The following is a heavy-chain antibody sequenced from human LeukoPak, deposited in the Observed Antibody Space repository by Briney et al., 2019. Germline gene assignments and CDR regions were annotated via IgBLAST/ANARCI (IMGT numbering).Heavy chain of an antibody. V-gene: IGHV1-69*01. CDR3: ARSTQSRYYDFWSGYYIDY. D-gene: IGHD3-3*01. J-gene: IGHJ4*02. CDR1: GGTFSSYA. CDR2: IIPIFGTA. Sequence: ASVKVSCKASGGTFSSYAISWVRQAPGQGLEWMGGIIPIFGTANYAQKFQGRVTITADESTSTAYMELSSLRSEDTAVYYCARSTQSRYYDFWSGYYIDYWGQGTLVTVSS.